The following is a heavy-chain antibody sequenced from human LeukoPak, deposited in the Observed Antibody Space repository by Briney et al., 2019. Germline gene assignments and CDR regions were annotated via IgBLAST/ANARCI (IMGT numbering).Heavy chain of an antibody. CDR2: IIPIFGTA. J-gene: IGHJ2*01. CDR3: ARGGIAAAGTYYWYFDL. Sequence: SVKVSCKASGVTFSSYAISWVRQAPGQGLEWMGRIIPIFGTANYAQKFQGRVTITTDESTSTAYMELSSLRSEDTAVYYCARGGIAAAGTYYWYFDLWGRGTLVTVSS. D-gene: IGHD6-13*01. V-gene: IGHV1-69*05. CDR1: GVTFSSYA.